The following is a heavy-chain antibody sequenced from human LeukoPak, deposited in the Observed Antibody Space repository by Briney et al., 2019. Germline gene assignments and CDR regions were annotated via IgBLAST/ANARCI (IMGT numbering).Heavy chain of an antibody. CDR2: ISSNGGNT. J-gene: IGHJ4*02. Sequence: QAGGSLRLSCAASGFTFSSHAMYWVRQAPGKGLEFVSVISSNGGNTYYPNSVKGRFTISRDDSKNTLYLQMGSLRAEDMAVYYCAKDRVGATEFDYWGQGTLVTVSS. CDR1: GFTFSSHA. V-gene: IGHV3-64*01. CDR3: AKDRVGATEFDY. D-gene: IGHD1-26*01.